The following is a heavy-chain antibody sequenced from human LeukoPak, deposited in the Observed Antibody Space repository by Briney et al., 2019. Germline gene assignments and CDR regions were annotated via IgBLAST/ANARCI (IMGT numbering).Heavy chain of an antibody. CDR3: ARDHPGIAVAGTFDY. Sequence: GGSLRLSCAASGFTFSSYAKHWVRQAPGKGLEWVAVISYDGSNKYYADSVKGRFTISRDNSKNTLYLQMNSLRAEDTAVYYCARDHPGIAVAGTFDYWGQGTLVTVSS. J-gene: IGHJ4*02. D-gene: IGHD6-19*01. V-gene: IGHV3-30*04. CDR2: ISYDGSNK. CDR1: GFTFSSYA.